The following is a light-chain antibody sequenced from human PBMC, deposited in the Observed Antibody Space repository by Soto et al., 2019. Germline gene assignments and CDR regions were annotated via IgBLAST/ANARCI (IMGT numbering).Light chain of an antibody. J-gene: IGLJ3*02. CDR3: ISYVGDINVDV. V-gene: IGLV2-8*01. CDR2: EVS. Sequence: QSALTQPPSASGSPGQSVTISCVGTSSDIGLYNYVSWYQHHPGKAPKLIIYEVSKRPSGVPDRFSGSKSGNTASLTVTGLQAEDEAEYSCISYVGDINVDVFGGGTKVTVL. CDR1: SSDIGLYNY.